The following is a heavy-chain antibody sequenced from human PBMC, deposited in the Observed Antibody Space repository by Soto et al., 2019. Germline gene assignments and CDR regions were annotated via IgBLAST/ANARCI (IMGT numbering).Heavy chain of an antibody. D-gene: IGHD3-3*01. CDR2: ISYDGSNK. Sequence: GGSLRLSCAASGFTFSSYGMHWVRQAPGKGLEWVAVISYDGSNKYYADSVKGRFTISRDNSKNTLYLQMNSLRAEDTAVYYCAKAYYDPNWFDPWGQGTLVTVSS. CDR1: GFTFSSYG. CDR3: AKAYYDPNWFDP. J-gene: IGHJ5*02. V-gene: IGHV3-30*18.